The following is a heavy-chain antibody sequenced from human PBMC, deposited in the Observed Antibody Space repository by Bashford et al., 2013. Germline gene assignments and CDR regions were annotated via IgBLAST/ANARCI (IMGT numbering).Heavy chain of an antibody. CDR1: GFTFSSYD. CDR3: ARDSSTGSGSYLEGGMDV. D-gene: IGHD3-10*01. J-gene: IGHJ6*02. V-gene: IGHV3-13*04. CDR2: IGTAGDT. Sequence: GSLRLSCAASGFTFSSYDMHWVRQATGKGLEWVSAIGTAGDTYYPGSVKGRFTISRENAKNSLYLQMNSLRAGDTAVYYCARDSSTGSGSYLEGGMDVWGQGTTVTVSS.